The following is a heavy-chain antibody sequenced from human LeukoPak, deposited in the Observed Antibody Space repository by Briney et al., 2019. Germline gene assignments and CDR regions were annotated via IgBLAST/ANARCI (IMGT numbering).Heavy chain of an antibody. J-gene: IGHJ3*02. D-gene: IGHD6-19*01. Sequence: ASVKVSCKASGYTFTSYGISWVRQAPGQGLEWMGWISAYNGNTNYAQKLQGRVTMTTDTSTSTAYMELRSLRSDDTAVYYCARDVGSGWPHDAFDIWGQGTMVTVSS. CDR3: ARDVGSGWPHDAFDI. CDR1: GYTFTSYG. CDR2: ISAYNGNT. V-gene: IGHV1-18*01.